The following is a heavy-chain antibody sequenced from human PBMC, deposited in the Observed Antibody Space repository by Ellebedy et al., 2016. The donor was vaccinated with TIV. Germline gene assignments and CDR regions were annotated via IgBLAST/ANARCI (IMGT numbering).Heavy chain of an antibody. J-gene: IGHJ4*02. Sequence: GESLKISCAASEFAFDDDWLSWVRQAPGKGLKWVANINKDGSEDYYMDSVKGRFTISRDNTENSLFLEMSSLRAEDTAIYYCVRGGARSSWYWRLWGQGTLVTVSS. CDR2: INKDGSED. CDR3: VRGGARSSWYWRL. V-gene: IGHV3-7*03. D-gene: IGHD2-8*02. CDR1: EFAFDDDW.